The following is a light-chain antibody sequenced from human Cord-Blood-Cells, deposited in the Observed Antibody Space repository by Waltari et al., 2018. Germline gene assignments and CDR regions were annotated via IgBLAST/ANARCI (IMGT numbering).Light chain of an antibody. V-gene: IGLV1-47*01. CDR1: SSNIGSNY. J-gene: IGLJ3*02. CDR2: RNN. Sequence: QSVLPQPPSASGTPGQRVTIPCSGSSSNIGSNYVYWYQQLPGTAPKLLIYRNNQRPSGVPDRFSGSKSGTSASLAISGLRSEDEADYYCAAWDDSLSGRVFGGGTKLTVL. CDR3: AAWDDSLSGRV.